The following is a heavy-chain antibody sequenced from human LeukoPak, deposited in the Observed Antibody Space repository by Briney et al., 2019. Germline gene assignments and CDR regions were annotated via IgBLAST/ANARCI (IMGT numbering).Heavy chain of an antibody. CDR3: ARALTYYYDSSGYYTGEDAFDI. J-gene: IGHJ3*02. CDR1: GYTFTSYY. CDR2: INPSGGST. V-gene: IGHV1-46*01. D-gene: IGHD3-22*01. Sequence: ASVKVSCKASGYTFTSYYMHWVRQAPGQGLEWMGIINPSGGSTSYAQKFQGRVTMTRDMSTSTVYMELSSLRSEDTAVYYCARALTYYYDSSGYYTGEDAFDIWGQGTMVTVSS.